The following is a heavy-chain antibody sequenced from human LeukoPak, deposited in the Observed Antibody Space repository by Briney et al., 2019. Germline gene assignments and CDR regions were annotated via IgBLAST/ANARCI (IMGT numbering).Heavy chain of an antibody. CDR2: IYPGDSDT. CDR3: ARTYYYGSGSYLAFDP. D-gene: IGHD3-10*01. J-gene: IGHJ5*02. Sequence: GESLKISCQGSGYSFTNYWIGWVRQMPGKGLEWMGIIYPGDSDTRYSPSFQGQVTISADKSISTAYLQWSSLKASDTAMYYCARTYYYGSGSYLAFDPWGQGTLVTVSS. CDR1: GYSFTNYW. V-gene: IGHV5-51*01.